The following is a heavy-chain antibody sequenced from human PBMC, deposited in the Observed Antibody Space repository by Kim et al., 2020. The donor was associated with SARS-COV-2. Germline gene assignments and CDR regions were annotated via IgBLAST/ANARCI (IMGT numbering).Heavy chain of an antibody. CDR1: GSTFNTYS. Sequence: GGSLRLSCSASGSTFNTYSMHWVRQAPGKGLEYVSTVTSNGGRTHYADSVKGRFIVSRDNSKNTVYLQMSSLRREDTAVYYCVKGTSYYDSSGHKEGWFWSQGPLVTVSS. D-gene: IGHD3-22*01. J-gene: IGHJ4*02. CDR2: VTSNGGRT. CDR3: VKGTSYYDSSGHKEGWF. V-gene: IGHV3-64D*06.